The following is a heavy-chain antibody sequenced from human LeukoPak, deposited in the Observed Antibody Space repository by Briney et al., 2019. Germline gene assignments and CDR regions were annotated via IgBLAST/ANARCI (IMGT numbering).Heavy chain of an antibody. CDR3: AKAKGGSGSYLHY. CDR1: GFTFDDYT. CDR2: ISWDGGST. V-gene: IGHV3-43*01. D-gene: IGHD3-10*01. Sequence: GASLRLSCAASGFTFDDYTMHWVRQAPGKGLEWVSLISWDGGSTYYADSVKGRFTISRDNSKNSLYLQMNSLRTEDTALYYCAKAKGGSGSYLHYWGQGTLVTVSS. J-gene: IGHJ4*02.